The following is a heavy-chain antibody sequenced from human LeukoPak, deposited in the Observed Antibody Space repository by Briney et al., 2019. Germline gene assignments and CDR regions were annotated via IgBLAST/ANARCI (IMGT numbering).Heavy chain of an antibody. V-gene: IGHV3-9*01. CDR3: AKGYCSSTSCHPDY. D-gene: IGHD2-2*01. CDR2: ISWNSGSI. CDR1: GFTFDDYA. J-gene: IGHJ4*02. Sequence: PGRSLRLSCAASGFTFDDYAMHWVRQAPGKGLEWVSGISWNSGSIGYADSVKGRFTISRDNAKNSLYLQMNSLRAEDTALYYCAKGYCSSTSCHPDYWGQGTLVTVSS.